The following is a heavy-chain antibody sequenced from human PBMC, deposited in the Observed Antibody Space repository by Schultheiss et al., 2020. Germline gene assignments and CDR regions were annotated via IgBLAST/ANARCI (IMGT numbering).Heavy chain of an antibody. V-gene: IGHV4-59*12. CDR2: IYYSGST. CDR1: GGSISSYY. CDR3: ARAQSDLDPCLDY. Sequence: SETLSLTCTVSGGSISSYYWSWIRQPAGKGLEWFGYIYYSGSTNYNPSLKSRVTISVDTSKNQFSLKLSSVTAADTAVYYCARAQSDLDPCLDYWGQGTLVNVYS. J-gene: IGHJ4*02.